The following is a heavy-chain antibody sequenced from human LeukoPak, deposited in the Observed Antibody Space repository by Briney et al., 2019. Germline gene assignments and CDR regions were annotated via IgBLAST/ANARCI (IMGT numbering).Heavy chain of an antibody. Sequence: PSETLSLTCAVYGGSFSGYYWSWIRQPPGEGLEWIGYIFYSGSTNYTPSLKSRVTMSVDTSKNQFSLKLSSVTAADTAVYYCARDYGPSRGFDYWGQGILVTVSS. V-gene: IGHV4-59*01. CDR3: ARDYGPSRGFDY. CDR2: IFYSGST. J-gene: IGHJ4*02. CDR1: GGSFSGYY. D-gene: IGHD3-10*01.